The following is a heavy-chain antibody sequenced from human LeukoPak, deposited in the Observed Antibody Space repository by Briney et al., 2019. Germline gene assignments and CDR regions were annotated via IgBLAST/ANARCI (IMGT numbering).Heavy chain of an antibody. Sequence: GGSLRLSCAASGFTVSSNYMSWVRQAPGKGLEWVSSISSSSSYIYYADSVKGRFTISRDNAKNSLYLQMNSLRAEDTAVYYCARVGGRSSGYYGYWGQGTLVTVSS. CDR1: GFTVSSNY. CDR2: ISSSSSYI. V-gene: IGHV3-21*01. CDR3: ARVGGRSSGYYGY. J-gene: IGHJ4*02. D-gene: IGHD3-22*01.